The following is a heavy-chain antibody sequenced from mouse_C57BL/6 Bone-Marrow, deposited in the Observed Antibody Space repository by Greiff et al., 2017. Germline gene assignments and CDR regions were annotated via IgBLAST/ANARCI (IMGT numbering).Heavy chain of an antibody. J-gene: IGHJ2*01. CDR2: INPGSGGT. D-gene: IGHD2-2*01. V-gene: IGHV1-54*01. CDR3: ARSKGYDRGVYYFGY. CDR1: GYAFTNYL. Sequence: QVQLQQSEAELVRPGTSVKVSCKASGYAFTNYLIEWVKQRPGQGLEWIGVINPGSGGTNYNEKFKGKATLTADKSSSTAYMPLSSLTSEDSAVFFCARSKGYDRGVYYFGYWGQGTTLTVSS.